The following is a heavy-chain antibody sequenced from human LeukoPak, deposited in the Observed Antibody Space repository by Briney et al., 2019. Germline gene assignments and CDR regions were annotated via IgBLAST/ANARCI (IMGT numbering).Heavy chain of an antibody. V-gene: IGHV1-8*01. CDR3: ARGVSYYGSGSYSRYV. J-gene: IGHJ6*02. Sequence: GASVTVSCKASGYTFTSYDINWVRQATGQGLEWMGWMSPNSGNTGYAQKFQGRVTMTRNTSISTAYMELSSLRSEDTAVYYCARGVSYYGSGSYSRYVWGQGTTVTVSS. D-gene: IGHD3-10*01. CDR1: GYTFTSYD. CDR2: MSPNSGNT.